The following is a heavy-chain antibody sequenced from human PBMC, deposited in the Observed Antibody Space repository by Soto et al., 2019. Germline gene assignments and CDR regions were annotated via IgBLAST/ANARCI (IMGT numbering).Heavy chain of an antibody. J-gene: IGHJ4*02. CDR2: MWFDGSNK. V-gene: IGHV3-33*01. CDR1: GFIFSSYG. D-gene: IGHD1-26*01. Sequence: QVQLVDSGGGVVQPGRSLRLSCAASGFIFSSYGMHWVRQAPGKGLEWVVGMWFDGSNKYYADSVKGRFTISRDNSRNTLYLQMNGLRAEDTAVYYCARDAKSVETTGGFDYWGQGTLVTVSS. CDR3: ARDAKSVETTGGFDY.